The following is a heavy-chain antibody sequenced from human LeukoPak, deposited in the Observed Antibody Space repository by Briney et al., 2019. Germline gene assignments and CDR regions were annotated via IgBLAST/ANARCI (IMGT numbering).Heavy chain of an antibody. V-gene: IGHV1-69*01. Sequence: GSSVKVSCKASGGTFSSYAISWVRQAPGQGLEWMGGIIPIFGTANYAQKSQGRVTITADESTSTAYMELSSLRSEDTAVYYCARGGRIVVVPAATNWFDPWGQGTLVTVSS. CDR2: IIPIFGTA. CDR1: GGTFSSYA. D-gene: IGHD2-2*01. CDR3: ARGGRIVVVPAATNWFDP. J-gene: IGHJ5*02.